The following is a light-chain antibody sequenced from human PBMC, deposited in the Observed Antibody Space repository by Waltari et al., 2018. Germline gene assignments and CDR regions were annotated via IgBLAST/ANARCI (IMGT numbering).Light chain of an antibody. CDR3: MQALQTPWT. CDR1: QSLLHSNGYNY. CDR2: LGS. J-gene: IGKJ1*01. V-gene: IGKV2-28*01. Sequence: DIVMTQSLLSLPVTPGEPASISCRSSQSLLHSNGYNYLDWYLQKQGQSPQLLIYLGSNRASGVPDRFSGSGSGTEFTLKISRVEAEDVGVYDCMQALQTPWTFGQGTKVEVK.